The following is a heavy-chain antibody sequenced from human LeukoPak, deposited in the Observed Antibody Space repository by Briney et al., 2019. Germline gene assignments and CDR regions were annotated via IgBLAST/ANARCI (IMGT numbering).Heavy chain of an antibody. CDR3: AREGCSSISWYLIGDDNWCDR. J-gene: IGHJ5*02. Sequence: ASVKVSCLTSGYIFTAYYLHWVRQAPGQGREGMGWINPNNGGKSFAQKFRGRVTVTRDTSIRIDYMERKSLTSDVTAVYYCAREGCSSISWYLIGDDNWCDRWGQGTLVAV. D-gene: IGHD6-13*01. V-gene: IGHV1-2*02. CDR2: INPNNGGK. CDR1: GYIFTAYY.